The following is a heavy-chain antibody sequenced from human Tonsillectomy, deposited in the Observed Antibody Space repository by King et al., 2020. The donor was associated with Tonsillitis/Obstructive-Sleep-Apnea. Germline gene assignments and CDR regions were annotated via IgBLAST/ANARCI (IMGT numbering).Heavy chain of an antibody. V-gene: IGHV3-33*01. J-gene: IGHJ4*02. CDR2: IWYDGSNK. D-gene: IGHD2-2*01. Sequence: VQLVESGGGVVQPGRSLRLSCAASGFTFSSYGMHWVRQAPGKGLEWVAVIWYDGSNKYYADSVKGRFTISSDHSKNKLYLQMNSLRAEDTAVYYCARLGYCSSTSCYGFDYWGQGTLVTVSS. CDR1: GFTFSSYG. CDR3: ARLGYCSSTSCYGFDY.